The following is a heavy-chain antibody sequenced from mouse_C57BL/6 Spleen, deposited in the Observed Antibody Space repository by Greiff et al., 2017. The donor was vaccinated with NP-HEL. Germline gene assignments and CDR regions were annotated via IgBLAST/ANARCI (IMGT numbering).Heavy chain of an antibody. Sequence: QVQLQQPGAELVRPGSSVKLSCKASGYTFTSYWMDWVKQRPGQGLEWIGNIYPSDSETHYNQKFKDKATLTVDKSSSTAYMQLSSLTSEDSAVYYCARSGYYGSSLAWFAYWGQGTLVTVSA. D-gene: IGHD1-1*01. CDR2: IYPSDSET. V-gene: IGHV1-61*01. J-gene: IGHJ3*01. CDR3: ARSGYYGSSLAWFAY. CDR1: GYTFTSYW.